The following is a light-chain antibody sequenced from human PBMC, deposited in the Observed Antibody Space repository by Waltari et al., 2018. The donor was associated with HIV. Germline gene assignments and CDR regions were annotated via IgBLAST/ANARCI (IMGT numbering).Light chain of an antibody. V-gene: IGLV1-51*01. Sequence: QSVLTQPPSMSAAPGPRVPISCSGARSNIGSNYVSWYQQIPGTAPKLLIYDNDKRPSGSPDRCSGSKSGTSATLDITGLQTGDEADYYCGAWDASLTSGVFGGGTKVTVL. J-gene: IGLJ3*02. CDR1: RSNIGSNY. CDR3: GAWDASLTSGV. CDR2: DND.